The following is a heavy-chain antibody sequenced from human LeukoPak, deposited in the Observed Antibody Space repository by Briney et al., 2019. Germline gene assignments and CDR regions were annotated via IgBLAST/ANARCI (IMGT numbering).Heavy chain of an antibody. D-gene: IGHD6-13*01. Sequence: GGSLRLSCAASGFTFSSYGMHWVRQAPGKGLEWVAVISYDGSNKYYADSVKGRFTISRDNSKNTLYLQMNSLRAEDTAVYYCAKEYPYSSSWRRVYYFDYWGQGTLVTASS. CDR2: ISYDGSNK. V-gene: IGHV3-30*18. J-gene: IGHJ4*02. CDR1: GFTFSSYG. CDR3: AKEYPYSSSWRRVYYFDY.